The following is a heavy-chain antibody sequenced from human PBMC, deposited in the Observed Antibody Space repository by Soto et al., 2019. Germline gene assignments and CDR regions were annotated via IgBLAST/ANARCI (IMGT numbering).Heavy chain of an antibody. Sequence: SETLSLTCTVSGGSISSGDYYWSWIRQPPGKGLEWIGYIYYSGSTYYNPSLKSRVTISVDTSKNQFSLKLSSVTAADTAVYYCARVWFGELYVLDYWGQGTLVTVSS. V-gene: IGHV4-30-4*01. J-gene: IGHJ4*02. CDR1: GGSISSGDYY. CDR2: IYYSGST. CDR3: ARVWFGELYVLDY. D-gene: IGHD3-10*01.